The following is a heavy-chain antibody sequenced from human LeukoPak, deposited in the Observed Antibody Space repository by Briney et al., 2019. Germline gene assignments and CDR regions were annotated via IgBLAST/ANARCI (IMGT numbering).Heavy chain of an antibody. D-gene: IGHD2/OR15-2a*01. J-gene: IGHJ5*02. V-gene: IGHV3-7*01. CDR3: ATGLRSNSPSGGS. CDR1: GFTFSSYW. CDR2: INRDGSEK. Sequence: HPGGSLRLSCAASGFTFSSYWVSWVRQAPGKGLEWVANINRDGSEKHYVDSVKGRFTISRDNAENSLYLLMNSLRAEDTAVYHCATGLRSNSPSGGSWGQGTLVTVSS.